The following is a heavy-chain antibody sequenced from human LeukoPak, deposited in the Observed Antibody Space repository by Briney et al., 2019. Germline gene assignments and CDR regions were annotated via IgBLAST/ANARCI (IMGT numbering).Heavy chain of an antibody. D-gene: IGHD3-3*01. Sequence: SGGSLRLSCAASGFTFSSYAMSWVRQAPGKGLEWIGEINHSGSTNYNPSLKSRVTISVDTSKNQFSLKLSSVTAADTAVYYCARTLRFLEWLGFDYWGQGTLVTVSS. CDR2: INHSGST. CDR3: ARTLRFLEWLGFDY. CDR1: GFTFSSYA. J-gene: IGHJ4*02. V-gene: IGHV4-34*01.